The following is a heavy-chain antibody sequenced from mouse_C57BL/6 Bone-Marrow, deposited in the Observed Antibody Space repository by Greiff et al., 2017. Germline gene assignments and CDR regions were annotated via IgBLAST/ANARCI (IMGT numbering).Heavy chain of an antibody. Sequence: VQLQQSGAELVRPGASVKLSCTASGFNIKDDYMHWVKQRPEQGLEWIGWIDPENGDTEYASKFQGKATITADTSSNTAYLQLSSLTSEDTAVDYCTTKGGRYFDVWGTGTTVTVSS. CDR1: GFNIKDDY. CDR3: TTKGGRYFDV. D-gene: IGHD1-1*02. J-gene: IGHJ1*03. V-gene: IGHV14-4*01. CDR2: IDPENGDT.